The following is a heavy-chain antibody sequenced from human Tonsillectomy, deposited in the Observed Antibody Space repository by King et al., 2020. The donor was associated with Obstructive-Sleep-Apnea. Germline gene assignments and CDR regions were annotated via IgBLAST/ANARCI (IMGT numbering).Heavy chain of an antibody. CDR3: ARRGGSGSYWYYYYGMDV. CDR2: IYYSGST. D-gene: IGHD3-10*01. Sequence: VQLQESGPGLVKPSETLSLTCTVSGGSISSYYWSWIRQPPGKGLEWIGYIYYSGSTNYNPSLKSRVTISVDTPKYQFSLKLSSVTAADTAVYYCARRGGSGSYWYYYYGMDVWGQGTTVTVSS. V-gene: IGHV4-59*08. J-gene: IGHJ6*02. CDR1: GGSISSYY.